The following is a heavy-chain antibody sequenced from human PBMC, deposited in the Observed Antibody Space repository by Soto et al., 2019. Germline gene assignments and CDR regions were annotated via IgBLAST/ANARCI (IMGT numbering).Heavy chain of an antibody. CDR3: ATGGYSGYDDVFDI. Sequence: GKGFEWMGGFDPEDGETIYAQKFQGRVTMTEDTSTDTAYMELSSLRSEDTAVYYCATGGYSGYDDVFDIWGQGTMVIV. D-gene: IGHD5-12*01. V-gene: IGHV1-24*01. J-gene: IGHJ3*02. CDR2: FDPEDGET.